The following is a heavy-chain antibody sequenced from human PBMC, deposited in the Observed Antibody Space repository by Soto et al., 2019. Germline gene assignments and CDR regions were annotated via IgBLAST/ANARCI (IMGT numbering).Heavy chain of an antibody. CDR3: ARDVGGMDV. D-gene: IGHD1-26*01. Sequence: ASVKVSCKASGYRFTSYGISWVRQAPGQGLEWLGWISAYDDNTKYSQKFQGRVTITRDTSASTAYMEPSSLRSEDTAVYYCARDVGGMDVWGQGTTVTVSS. CDR1: GYRFTSYG. V-gene: IGHV1-18*01. J-gene: IGHJ6*02. CDR2: ISAYDDNT.